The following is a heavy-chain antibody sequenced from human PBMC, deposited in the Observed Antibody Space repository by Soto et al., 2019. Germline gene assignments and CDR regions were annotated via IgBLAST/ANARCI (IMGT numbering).Heavy chain of an antibody. J-gene: IGHJ4*02. CDR1: GGSISSSNW. CDR3: ARRWGEGRVDY. V-gene: IGHV4-4*02. D-gene: IGHD3-10*01. CDR2: IYHSGST. Sequence: QVQLQESGPGLVKPSGTLSLTCAVSGGSISSSNWWSWVRQPPGKGLQWIGEIYHSGSTNYIPSLKSRVTIRVDKSRNQFSLKLSSVTAADTAVYYCARRWGEGRVDYWGQGTLVTVSS.